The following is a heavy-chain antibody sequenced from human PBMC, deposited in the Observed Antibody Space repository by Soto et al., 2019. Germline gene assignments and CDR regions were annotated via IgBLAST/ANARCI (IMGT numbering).Heavy chain of an antibody. CDR2: IIPIFGTA. Sequence: SGKVCFRASSGTFRSYAISWVRQAPGQGLECMGGIIPIFGTANYAQKFQGRVTITADKSTSTAYMELSSLRSEDTAVYYCARDLVVVVPAANPTYYYYGMDVWGQGTTVTVSS. V-gene: IGHV1-69*06. CDR1: SGTFRSYA. J-gene: IGHJ6*02. D-gene: IGHD2-2*01. CDR3: ARDLVVVVPAANPTYYYYGMDV.